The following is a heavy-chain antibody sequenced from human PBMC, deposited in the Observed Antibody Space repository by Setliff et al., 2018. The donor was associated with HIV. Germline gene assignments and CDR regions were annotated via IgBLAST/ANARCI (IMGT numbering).Heavy chain of an antibody. D-gene: IGHD3-10*01. CDR1: GGSFGVYR. CDR3: ARDRHSSGLGSYGP. V-gene: IGHV4-4*07. J-gene: IGHJ5*02. CDR2: IDSSGTT. Sequence: PSETLSLTCTISGGSFGVYRWSWIRQSAGRGLEWIGRIDSSGTTDYKPSLKGRVAISVDTSRNQFSLRVTSVTAADTAVYFCARDRHSSGLGSYGPWGPGILVTDSS.